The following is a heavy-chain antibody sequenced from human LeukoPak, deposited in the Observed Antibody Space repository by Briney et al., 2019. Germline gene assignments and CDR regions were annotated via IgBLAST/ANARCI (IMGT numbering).Heavy chain of an antibody. CDR3: ARGTPAWFYFDY. V-gene: IGHV4-61*08. Sequence: PSQTLSLTCTVSGGSISSGDYYWGWIRQLPGKGLEWIGYIYYSGSTNYNPSLKSRVTISVDTSKNQFSLKLSSVTAADTAVYYCARGTPAWFYFDYWGQGTLVTVSS. D-gene: IGHD3-22*01. J-gene: IGHJ4*02. CDR2: IYYSGST. CDR1: GGSISSGDYY.